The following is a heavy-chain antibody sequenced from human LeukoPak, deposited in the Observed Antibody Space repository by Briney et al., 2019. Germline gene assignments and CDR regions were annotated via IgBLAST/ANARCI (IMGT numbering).Heavy chain of an antibody. V-gene: IGHV3-23*01. J-gene: IGHJ4*02. CDR2: VSGSGGTT. CDR3: ARDGVAQQLVHYFDY. Sequence: PGGSLRLSCAASGFTFSSYTMSWVRQAPGKGLEWVSTVSGSGGTTYYADSVKGRFTISRDNSKNTLYLQMNSLRAEDTAMYYCARDGVAQQLVHYFDYWGQGTLVTVSS. CDR1: GFTFSSYT. D-gene: IGHD6-13*01.